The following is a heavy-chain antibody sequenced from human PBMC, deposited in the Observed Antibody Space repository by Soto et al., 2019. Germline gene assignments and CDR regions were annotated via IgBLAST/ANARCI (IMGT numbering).Heavy chain of an antibody. J-gene: IGHJ6*02. CDR2: IGTTSTFI. CDR3: ARVMCGDCSSCYYSSMDV. CDR1: GFNLGTFT. V-gene: IGHV3-21*01. Sequence: GGSLRLSCAASGFNLGTFTMNWVRQAPGKGLEWVSSIGTTSTFIFYADSVRGRFTISRDNAKNSVFLQMNSLRAEDTAIYYCARVMCGDCSSCYYSSMDVWGQGTTVTVSS. D-gene: IGHD2-21*02.